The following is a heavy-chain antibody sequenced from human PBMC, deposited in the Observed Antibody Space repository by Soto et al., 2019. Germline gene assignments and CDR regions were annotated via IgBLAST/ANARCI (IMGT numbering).Heavy chain of an antibody. D-gene: IGHD6-19*01. J-gene: IGHJ4*02. V-gene: IGHV3-23*01. Sequence: EVQVLESGGGLVQPAGSLRLSCAATGFTFSGQDMCWVLQAPGKGLEWVSGISASGRDTQYADSVKGRFTISRDNSKSSLDLQMNSRIVKDSAAYYCAKDAPRRSGWYYFDYSCQGALVTVSS. CDR2: ISASGRDT. CDR3: AKDAPRRSGWYYFDY. CDR1: GFTFSGQD.